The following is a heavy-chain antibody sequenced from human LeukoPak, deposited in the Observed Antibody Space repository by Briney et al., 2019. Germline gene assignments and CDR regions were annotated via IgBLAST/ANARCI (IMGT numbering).Heavy chain of an antibody. CDR2: ISTSSSYI. CDR1: GFTLSSYS. D-gene: IGHD3-10*02. CDR3: AELGITMIGGV. V-gene: IGHV3-21*01. Sequence: GGSLRLSCAASGFTLSSYSMHWVRQAPGKGLEWVSSISTSSSYIYYADSEKGRFTISRDNAKNSLYLQMNSLRAEDTAVYYCAELGITMIGGVWGKGTTVTISS. J-gene: IGHJ6*04.